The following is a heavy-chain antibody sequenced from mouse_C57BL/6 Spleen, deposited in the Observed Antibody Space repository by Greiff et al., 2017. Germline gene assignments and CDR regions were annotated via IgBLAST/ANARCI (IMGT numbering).Heavy chain of an antibody. CDR2: IDPETGGT. J-gene: IGHJ4*01. Sequence: QVQLQQSGAELVRPGASVTLSCKASGYTFTDYEMHWVKQTPVHGLEWIGAIDPETGGTAYNPKFKGKAILTADKSSSTAYMELRSLTSEDSAVYYCTRVGAAQALYAMEYWGHGTSVTAAS. CDR1: GYTFTDYE. V-gene: IGHV1-15*01. CDR3: TRVGAAQALYAMEY. D-gene: IGHD3-2*02.